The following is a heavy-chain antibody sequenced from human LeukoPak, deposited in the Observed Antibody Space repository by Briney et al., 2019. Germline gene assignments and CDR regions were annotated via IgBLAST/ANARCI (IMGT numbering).Heavy chain of an antibody. J-gene: IGHJ5*02. Sequence: PGGSLRLSCAASGFTFSSYAMSWVRQAPGKGLEWVSAISGSGGSKYYADSVKGRFTISRDNSKNTLYLQMNSLRAEDTAVYYCAKDKGSSWYSAVDPWGQGTLVTVSS. CDR1: GFTFSSYA. V-gene: IGHV3-23*01. CDR2: ISGSGGSK. CDR3: AKDKGSSWYSAVDP. D-gene: IGHD6-13*01.